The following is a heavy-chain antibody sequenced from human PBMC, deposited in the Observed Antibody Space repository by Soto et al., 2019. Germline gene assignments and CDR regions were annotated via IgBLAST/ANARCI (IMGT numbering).Heavy chain of an antibody. V-gene: IGHV5-51*01. CDR2: IYPGDSDT. CDR3: ARLGGIVDTGTWIQ. J-gene: IGHJ4*02. Sequence: RESLTISGTAAGDRFAPYWIGWVRQRPGKGPEWMAIIYPGDSDTRENPSFQGQVAISADKSSNTVHLQWRSLKASDTAIYYCARLGGIVDTGTWIQWGQGTPVTVSS. D-gene: IGHD1-26*01. CDR1: GDRFAPYW.